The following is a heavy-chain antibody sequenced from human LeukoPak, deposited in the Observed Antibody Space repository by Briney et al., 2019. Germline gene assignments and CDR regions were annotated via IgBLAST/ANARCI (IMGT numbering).Heavy chain of an antibody. V-gene: IGHV3-48*03. CDR1: GFTFSSHE. D-gene: IGHD4-17*01. J-gene: IGHJ4*02. CDR3: ARTLTTTYS. CDR2: ISNSGGDI. Sequence: GGSLRLSCAASGFTFSSHEMNWVRQAPGKGLEWLSYISNSGGDINYADSVKGRFTISRDNAKNSLYLQMNSLRVEDTAVYYCARTLTTTYSWGQGTLVSVSS.